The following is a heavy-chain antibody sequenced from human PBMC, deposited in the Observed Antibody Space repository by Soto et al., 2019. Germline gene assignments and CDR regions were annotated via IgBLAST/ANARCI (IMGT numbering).Heavy chain of an antibody. CDR2: ITSGSSTI. CDR1: GFTINGYS. V-gene: IGHV3-48*01. J-gene: IGHJ3*02. CDR3: AKEKLAFVVVVAADDAFDI. D-gene: IGHD2-15*01. Sequence: HPGGSLRLSCAASGFTINGYSLNWVRQAPGKGLEWVSCITSGSSTIYYADSVKGRFTISRDNAKNTLYLQMNSLRAEDTAVYYCAKEKLAFVVVVAADDAFDIWGQGTMVTVS.